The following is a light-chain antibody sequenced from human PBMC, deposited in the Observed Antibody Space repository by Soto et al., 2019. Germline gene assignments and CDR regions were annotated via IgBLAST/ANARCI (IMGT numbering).Light chain of an antibody. CDR2: DAS. CDR1: QSVSSY. CDR3: QQRSNWWT. J-gene: IGKJ1*01. Sequence: EIVLTQSPATLSLSPGERATLSCRASQSVSSYLAWYQQKPGQAPRLLIYDASNKATGIPARFSGSGSGTDFILTISSLEREDFAVYYCQQRSNWWTFGQGTKVEIK. V-gene: IGKV3-11*01.